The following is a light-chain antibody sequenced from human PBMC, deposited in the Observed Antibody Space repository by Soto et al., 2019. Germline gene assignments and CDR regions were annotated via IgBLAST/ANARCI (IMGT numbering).Light chain of an antibody. CDR2: GAS. V-gene: IGKV3-15*01. CDR1: HSVSSD. Sequence: EIVMTHSPATLSVSPVERATLSFRASHSVSSDLAWYQQKPGQAPRLLIYGASTRAIGIPARFSGSGSGTEFTLTISSLQSEDFAVYYCQQYNNWPPTFGQGTRLEIK. CDR3: QQYNNWPPT. J-gene: IGKJ5*01.